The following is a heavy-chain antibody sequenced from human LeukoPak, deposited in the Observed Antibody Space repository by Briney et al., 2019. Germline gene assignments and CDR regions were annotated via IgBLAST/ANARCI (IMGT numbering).Heavy chain of an antibody. CDR2: ISSSGSTI. CDR3: ARDPYYYDSSGYGY. V-gene: IGHV3-11*01. D-gene: IGHD3-22*01. J-gene: IGHJ4*02. CDR1: GFTFSDYY. Sequence: GGSLRLSCAASGFTFSDYYMSWIRQAPGKGLEWVSYISSSGSTIYYADSVKGRFTISRDNAKNSLYLQVNSLRAEDTAVYYCARDPYYYDSSGYGYWGQGTLVTVSS.